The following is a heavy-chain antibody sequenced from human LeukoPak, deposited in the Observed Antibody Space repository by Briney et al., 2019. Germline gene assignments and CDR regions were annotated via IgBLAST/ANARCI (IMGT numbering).Heavy chain of an antibody. CDR2: IYYSGST. CDR3: ASLHSGYFFDY. J-gene: IGHJ4*02. D-gene: IGHD5-12*01. Sequence: SETLSLTCTVSGGSISSYYWSWIRQPPGKGLEWIGYIYYSGSTNYNPSLKSQVTISVDTSKNQFSLKLSSVTAADTAVYYCASLHSGYFFDYWGQGTLVTVSS. V-gene: IGHV4-59*01. CDR1: GGSISSYY.